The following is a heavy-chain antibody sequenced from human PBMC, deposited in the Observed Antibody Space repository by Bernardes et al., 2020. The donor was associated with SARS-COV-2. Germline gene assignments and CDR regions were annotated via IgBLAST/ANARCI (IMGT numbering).Heavy chain of an antibody. Sequence: ASVKVSCKVSGYTLTELSMHWVRQAPGKGLEWMGGFDPEDGETIYAQKFQGRVTMTEDTSTDTAYMELSSLRSEDTAVYYCAPASPPILWRHLSPDFFDYWGQGTLVTVSS. J-gene: IGHJ4*02. V-gene: IGHV1-24*01. D-gene: IGHD3-10*01. CDR1: GYTLTELS. CDR2: FDPEDGET. CDR3: APASPPILWRHLSPDFFDY.